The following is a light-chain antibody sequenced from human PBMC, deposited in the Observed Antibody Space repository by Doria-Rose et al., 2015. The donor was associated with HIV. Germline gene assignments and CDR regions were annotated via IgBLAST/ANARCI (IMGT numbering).Light chain of an antibody. CDR1: QSTGRF. J-gene: IGKJ4*01. CDR3: QQSYSTPLT. CDR2: AAS. Sequence: DIQVTQSPPSLSASVGDRVTITCRASQSTGRFLNWYQQKPVKATKLLLCAASSLQHGVPSRFSGSGSGTDFTLTISSLQPEDFATYFCQQSYSTPLTFGGGTKVEIK. V-gene: IGKV1-39*01.